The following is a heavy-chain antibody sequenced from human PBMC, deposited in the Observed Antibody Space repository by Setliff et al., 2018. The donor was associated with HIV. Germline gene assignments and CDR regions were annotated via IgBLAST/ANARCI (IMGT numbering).Heavy chain of an antibody. CDR2: VTHSGTT. Sequence: SETLSLTCAVYGGSFSGFYWTFIRQSPGKGLEWIGEVTHSGTTTYDPSLKSRIAISVDTSKNQFSLKLTSVTAADMGVYYCARGRKKTLAVSGTRYFDFWGQGTLVTVSS. D-gene: IGHD6-19*01. CDR3: ARGRKKTLAVSGTRYFDF. V-gene: IGHV4-34*01. CDR1: GGSFSGFY. J-gene: IGHJ4*02.